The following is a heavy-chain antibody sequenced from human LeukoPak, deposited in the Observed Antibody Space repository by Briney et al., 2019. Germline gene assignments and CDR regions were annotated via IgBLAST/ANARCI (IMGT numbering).Heavy chain of an antibody. J-gene: IGHJ6*02. V-gene: IGHV3-30-3*01. D-gene: IGHD3-16*01. Sequence: SGGSLRLSCAASGFTFSNFAMHWVRQAPGKGLEWVAVISYDGDNEYYADSVKGQFTISRDNSKDRLYLQMNSLRPEDTAMYYCVRVRGGRSWYYYGMDVWGRGTTVTVSS. CDR2: ISYDGDNE. CDR1: GFTFSNFA. CDR3: VRVRGGRSWYYYGMDV.